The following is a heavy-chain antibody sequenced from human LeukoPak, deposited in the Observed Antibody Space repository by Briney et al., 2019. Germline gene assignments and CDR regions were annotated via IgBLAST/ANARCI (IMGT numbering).Heavy chain of an antibody. V-gene: IGHV3-7*05. CDR2: MKPDGAEQ. Sequence: PGGSLNLSCVGSGFPFNTYWMSWVRHTPGKGLEWVANMKPDGAEQYYVDSVRGRFTISRDNAKNSLYLQMNSLRAEDTGVYYCARGEGLWCQGTLVTVSS. J-gene: IGHJ4*02. CDR3: ARGEGL. D-gene: IGHD1-26*01. CDR1: GFPFNTYW.